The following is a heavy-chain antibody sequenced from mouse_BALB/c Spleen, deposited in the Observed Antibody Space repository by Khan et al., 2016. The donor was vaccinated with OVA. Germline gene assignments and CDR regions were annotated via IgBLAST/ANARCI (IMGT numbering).Heavy chain of an antibody. Sequence: EVQLQESGPGLVKPSQSLSLTCTVTGYSITSDYAWNWIRQFPGNKLEWMGYISYSGSTAYNPSLKSRISITRDTTKNHVFLQLNSVTTEDTATYYWASINLYYYASNFEGYYFDYWCQRTTLTGSS. J-gene: IGHJ2*01. V-gene: IGHV3-2*02. CDR3: ASINLYYYASNFEGYYFDY. CDR1: GYSITSDYA. D-gene: IGHD1-1*01. CDR2: ISYSGST.